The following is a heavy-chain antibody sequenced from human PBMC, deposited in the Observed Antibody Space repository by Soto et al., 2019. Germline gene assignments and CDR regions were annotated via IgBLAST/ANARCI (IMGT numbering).Heavy chain of an antibody. Sequence: LRLSCAASGFTFSSYNMNWVRQAPGKGLEWVSSISSSSSFIYYADSLKGRFTISRDNAKNSLYLQMNSLRAEDTAVYYCAREGSGMIAAPVYFDPWGQGTLVTVSS. D-gene: IGHD6-6*01. CDR3: AREGSGMIAAPVYFDP. CDR2: ISSSSSFI. CDR1: GFTFSSYN. V-gene: IGHV3-21*01. J-gene: IGHJ5*02.